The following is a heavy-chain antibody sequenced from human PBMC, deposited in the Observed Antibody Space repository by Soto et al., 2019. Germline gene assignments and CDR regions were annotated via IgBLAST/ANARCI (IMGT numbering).Heavy chain of an antibody. CDR1: GFTFSGSA. CDR3: TRLGASASVAATFSVTDY. CDR2: IRSKANSYAT. V-gene: IGHV3-73*01. Sequence: PGGSLRLSCAASGFTFSGSAMHWVRQASGKGLEWVGRIRSKANSYATAYAASVKGRFTISRDDSKNTAYLQMNSLKTEDTAVYYCTRLGASASVAATFSVTDYWGQGTLVTVSS. D-gene: IGHD2-15*01. J-gene: IGHJ4*02.